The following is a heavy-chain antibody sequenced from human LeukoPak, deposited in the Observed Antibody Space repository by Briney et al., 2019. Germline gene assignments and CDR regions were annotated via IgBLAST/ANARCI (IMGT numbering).Heavy chain of an antibody. CDR3: ARSVYYYYMDV. CDR2: TYYRSKWYN. D-gene: IGHD5/OR15-5a*01. CDR1: GDSLSSNSAS. J-gene: IGHJ6*03. Sequence: SQTLSLTCAISGDSLSSNSASWHWPRQSPSRGLEWLGSTYYRSKWYNDYAVSVESRITVNPDTSKNQLSLQLNSVTPEDTAVYYCARSVYYYYMDVWGKGTTVTVSS. V-gene: IGHV6-1*01.